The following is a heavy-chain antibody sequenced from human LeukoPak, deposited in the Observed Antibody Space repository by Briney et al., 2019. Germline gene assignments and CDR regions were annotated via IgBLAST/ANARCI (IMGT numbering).Heavy chain of an antibody. V-gene: IGHV3-66*01. D-gene: IGHD2-2*01. CDR3: ARDGLYCSSTSCYNY. J-gene: IGHJ4*02. CDR1: GFTVSSNY. CDR2: IYSGGST. Sequence: GGSLRPSCAASGFTVSSNYMSWVRQAPGKGLEWVSVIYSGGSTYYADSVKGRFTISRDNSKNTLYLQMNSLRAEDTAVYYCARDGLYCSSTSCYNYWGQGTLVTVSS.